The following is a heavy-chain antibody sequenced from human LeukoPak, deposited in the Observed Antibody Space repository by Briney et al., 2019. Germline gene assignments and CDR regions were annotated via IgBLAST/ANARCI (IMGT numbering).Heavy chain of an antibody. CDR2: VTGSDDTT. D-gene: IGHD5/OR15-5a*01. Sequence: PGGSLRLSCAASGFSFSNDAMTWVRQAPGKGLEWVSTVTGSDDTTYYTDSVKGRFTISRDHSKNMLHLQMNSLRVEDTAIYYFAKGPQFYSVSPRAYWAQGTLVTVPS. J-gene: IGHJ4*02. V-gene: IGHV3-23*01. CDR1: GFSFSNDA. CDR3: AKGPQFYSVSPRAY.